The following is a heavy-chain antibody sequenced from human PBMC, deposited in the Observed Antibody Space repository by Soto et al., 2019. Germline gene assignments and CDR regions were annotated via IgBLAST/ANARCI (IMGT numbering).Heavy chain of an antibody. CDR1: GGSVSSGSYY. V-gene: IGHV4-61*01. CDR3: ARGRESGSYSFDY. J-gene: IGHJ4*02. Sequence: PSETLSLTCTVSGGSVSSGSYYWSWIRQPPGKGLEWIGYIYYSGSTNYNPSLKSRVTISVDTSKNQFSLKLSSVTAADTAVYYCARGRESGSYSFDYWGQGTLVTVSS. D-gene: IGHD1-26*01. CDR2: IYYSGST.